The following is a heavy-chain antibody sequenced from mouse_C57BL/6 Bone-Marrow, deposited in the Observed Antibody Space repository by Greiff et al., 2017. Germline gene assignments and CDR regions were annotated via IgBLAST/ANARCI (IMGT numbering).Heavy chain of an antibody. Sequence: QVQLQQSGAELVKPGASVKLSCKASGYTFTSYWMQWVKQRPGQGLEWIGEIDPSDSYTNYNQKFKGKATLTVDTSSSTAYMQLSSLTSEDSAVYYCARGWLLRLYYAMDYWGQGTSVTVSS. J-gene: IGHJ4*01. CDR1: GYTFTSYW. V-gene: IGHV1-50*01. CDR2: IDPSDSYT. CDR3: ARGWLLRLYYAMDY. D-gene: IGHD2-3*01.